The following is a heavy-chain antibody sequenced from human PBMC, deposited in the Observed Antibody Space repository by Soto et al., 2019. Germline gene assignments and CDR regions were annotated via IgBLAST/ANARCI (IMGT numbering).Heavy chain of an antibody. J-gene: IGHJ6*03. V-gene: IGHV3-23*01. CDR1: GFTFSSYA. CDR2: ISGSGGST. D-gene: IGHD3-3*01. Sequence: GGSLRLSCAASGFTFSSYAMSWVRQAPGKGLEWVSAISGSGGSTYYADSVKGRFTISRDNSKNTLYLQMNSLRAEDTAVYYCASPTYYDFWSDMEYYYYMDVWGKGTTVTVSS. CDR3: ASPTYYDFWSDMEYYYYMDV.